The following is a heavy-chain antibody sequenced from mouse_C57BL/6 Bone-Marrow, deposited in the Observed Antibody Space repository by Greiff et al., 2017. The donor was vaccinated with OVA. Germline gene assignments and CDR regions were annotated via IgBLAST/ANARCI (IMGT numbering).Heavy chain of an antibody. Sequence: EVQLQQSGAELVKPGASVKMSCKASGYTFTDYYMHWVKQSPGKGLEWIGYINTNNGSTSYNEKFKGKATLTVYKSSSTAYMQLRSLTAEDSAVYYCGSGAFWDYFDYWGQGTTLTVSS. CDR1: GYTFTDYY. CDR2: INTNNGST. J-gene: IGHJ2*01. CDR3: GSGAFWDYFDY. V-gene: IGHV1-22*01.